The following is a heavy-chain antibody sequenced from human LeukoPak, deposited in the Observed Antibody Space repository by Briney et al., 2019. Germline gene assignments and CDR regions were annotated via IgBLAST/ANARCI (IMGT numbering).Heavy chain of an antibody. Sequence: GESLQISSKGSGYSFTSYWISWVRPMPRKGREWMGWIDPSDSYTNYSPSFQGHVTISADKSISTAYLQWSSLKASDTAMYYCARLGYDILTGYYTVWDYWGQGTLVTVSS. CDR3: ARLGYDILTGYYTVWDY. D-gene: IGHD3-9*01. J-gene: IGHJ4*02. V-gene: IGHV5-10-1*01. CDR1: GYSFTSYW. CDR2: IDPSDSYT.